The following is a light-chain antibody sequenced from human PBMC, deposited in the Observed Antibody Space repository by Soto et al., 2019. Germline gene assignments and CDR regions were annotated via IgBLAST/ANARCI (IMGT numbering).Light chain of an antibody. CDR1: QSVSNNY. V-gene: IGKV3-11*01. Sequence: EIVLTQSPGTLSLSPGERATLSCRASQSVSNNYLAWYQHKPGQAPRLLIYDASNRATGIPDRFRGSGSGTDFTLTISSLEPEDFALYYCQQGTDWPPGTFGQGTKVDIK. CDR3: QQGTDWPPGT. CDR2: DAS. J-gene: IGKJ1*01.